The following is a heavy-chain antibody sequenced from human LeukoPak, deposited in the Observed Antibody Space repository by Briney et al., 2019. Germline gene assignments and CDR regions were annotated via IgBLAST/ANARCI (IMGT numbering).Heavy chain of an antibody. D-gene: IGHD2-21*01. CDR2: INPGTGGT. Sequence: ASVKVSCKASGYTXTSYFIHWVRQAPGQGLEWMGIINPGTGGTTYAQNFQGRVTMTSDTSTSTAYMELTSLRSDDTAVYYCARHPAYCGGDCWGQGTLVTVSS. J-gene: IGHJ4*02. V-gene: IGHV1-46*01. CDR3: ARHPAYCGGDC. CDR1: GYTXTSYF.